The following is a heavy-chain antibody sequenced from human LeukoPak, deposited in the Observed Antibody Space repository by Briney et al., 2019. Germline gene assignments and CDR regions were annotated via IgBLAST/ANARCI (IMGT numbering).Heavy chain of an antibody. CDR1: GFTFKNYS. Sequence: GGSLRLSCAASGFTFKNYSINWVRQAPGKGLEWVSYISSSSTYIYYADSVKGRFTISRDNAKNSLYLQMNSLRAEDTAVYYCARASRITRQHNDYWGQGTLVTVSS. J-gene: IGHJ4*02. V-gene: IGHV3-21*06. D-gene: IGHD2-2*01. CDR2: ISSSSTYI. CDR3: ARASRITRQHNDY.